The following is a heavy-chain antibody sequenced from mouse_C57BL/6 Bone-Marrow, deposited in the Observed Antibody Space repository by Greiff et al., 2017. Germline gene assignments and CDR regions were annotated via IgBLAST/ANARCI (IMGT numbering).Heavy chain of an antibody. CDR2: IDPSDSYT. J-gene: IGHJ1*03. V-gene: IGHV1-69*01. Sequence: QVQLQQPGAELVMPGASVKLSCKASGYTFTSYWMHWVKQRPGQGLEWIGEIDPSDSYTNYNQKFKGKSTLTVDKSSSTAYLQLSSLTSEDAAVYYCARDSNYVGYFDVWGTGTTVTVSS. D-gene: IGHD2-5*01. CDR1: GYTFTSYW. CDR3: ARDSNYVGYFDV.